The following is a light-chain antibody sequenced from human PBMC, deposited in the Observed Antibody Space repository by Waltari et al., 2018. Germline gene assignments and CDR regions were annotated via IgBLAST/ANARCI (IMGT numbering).Light chain of an antibody. J-gene: IGLJ1*01. CDR2: YDS. Sequence: SYVLAQPHSVSVAPGETARITCGGSDIRRKSVHWYQQKPGQAPRLVIYYDSARPSGITERFSGSNSGNTSTLTISRVEAGDEADYYCQVWDNTSDHVFGTGTTVTVL. CDR1: DIRRKS. V-gene: IGLV3-21*04. CDR3: QVWDNTSDHV.